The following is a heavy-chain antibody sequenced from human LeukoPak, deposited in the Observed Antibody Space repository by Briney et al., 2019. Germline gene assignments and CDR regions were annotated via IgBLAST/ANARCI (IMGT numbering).Heavy chain of an antibody. V-gene: IGHV4-59*01. D-gene: IGHD3-22*01. CDR1: GGSISSYY. CDR2: IYYSGST. Sequence: SENLSLTCTVSGGSISSYYWSWIRQPPGKGLEWIGYIYYSGSTNYNPSLKSRVTISVDTSKNQFSLKLSSVTAADTAVYYCARVAPQYYDSSGYKAILRSQYWYFDLWGRGTLVTVSS. CDR3: ARVAPQYYDSSGYKAILRSQYWYFDL. J-gene: IGHJ2*01.